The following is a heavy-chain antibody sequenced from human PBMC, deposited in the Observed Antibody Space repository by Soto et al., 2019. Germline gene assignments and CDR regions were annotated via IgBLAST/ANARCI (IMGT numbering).Heavy chain of an antibody. D-gene: IGHD6-13*01. CDR2: FDPEDGET. J-gene: IGHJ4*02. Sequence: ASVKVSCKVSGYTLTELSMHWVRQAPGKGLEWMGGFDPEDGETIYAQKFQGRVTMTEETSTDTAYMELSSLRSEDTAVYYCAQRPSSIAAAGTGIDYWGQGTLVTVSS. CDR3: AQRPSSIAAAGTGIDY. V-gene: IGHV1-24*01. CDR1: GYTLTELS.